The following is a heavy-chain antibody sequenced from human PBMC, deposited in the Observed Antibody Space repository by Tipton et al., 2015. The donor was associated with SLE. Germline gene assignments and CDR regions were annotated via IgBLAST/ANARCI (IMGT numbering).Heavy chain of an antibody. CDR1: GGSISSYY. Sequence: TLSLTCTVSGGSISSYYWSWIRQPPGKGLEWIGYIYYSGSTNYNPSLKSRVTISVDTSKNQFSLKPSSVTAADTAVYYCASGYLYYFDYWGQGTLVTVSS. D-gene: IGHD6-13*01. CDR3: ASGYLYYFDY. CDR2: IYYSGST. V-gene: IGHV4-59*01. J-gene: IGHJ4*02.